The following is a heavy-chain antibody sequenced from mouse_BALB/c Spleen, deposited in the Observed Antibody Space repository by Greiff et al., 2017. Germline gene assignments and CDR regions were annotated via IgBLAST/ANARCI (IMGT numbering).Heavy chain of an antibody. Sequence: VQLQESGAELAKPGASVKMSCKASGYTFTSYWMHWVKQRPGQGLEWIGYINPSTGYTEYNQKFKDKATLTADKSSSTAYMQLSSLTSEDSAVYYCARGLTGTAYWGQGTLVTVSA. V-gene: IGHV1-7*01. D-gene: IGHD4-1*01. CDR1: GYTFTSYW. CDR3: ARGLTGTAY. CDR2: INPSTGYT. J-gene: IGHJ3*01.